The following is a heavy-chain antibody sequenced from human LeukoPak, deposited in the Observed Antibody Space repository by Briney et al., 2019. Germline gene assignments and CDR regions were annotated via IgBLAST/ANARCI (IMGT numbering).Heavy chain of an antibody. CDR3: ARKGDYEVDFDY. CDR1: GYTFINYF. D-gene: IGHD4-17*01. Sequence: ASVKVSCKASGYTFINYFLDWVRQAPGQGLEWMGRINPNTGGTNYAQKFQGRIIMTRDTSINTAYMELTRLRSDDTAVYYCARKGDYEVDFDYWGQGTLVTVSS. J-gene: IGHJ4*02. CDR2: INPNTGGT. V-gene: IGHV1-2*06.